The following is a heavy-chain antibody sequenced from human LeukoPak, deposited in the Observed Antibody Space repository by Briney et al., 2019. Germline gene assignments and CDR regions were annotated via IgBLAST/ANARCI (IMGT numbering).Heavy chain of an antibody. Sequence: GASVKVSCKASGYTFTGYYMHWVRQAPGQGLEWMGWINPNSGGTNYAQKFQGRVTMTRDTSISTAYMELSRLRSDDTAVYYCARGGAVAEWYNWFDPWGQGTLVTVSS. D-gene: IGHD6-19*01. J-gene: IGHJ5*02. V-gene: IGHV1-2*02. CDR1: GYTFTGYY. CDR3: ARGGAVAEWYNWFDP. CDR2: INPNSGGT.